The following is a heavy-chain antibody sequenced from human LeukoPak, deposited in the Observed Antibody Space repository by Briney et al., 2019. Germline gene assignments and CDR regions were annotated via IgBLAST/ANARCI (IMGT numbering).Heavy chain of an antibody. J-gene: IGHJ4*02. V-gene: IGHV3-53*01. CDR2: IYSGGST. CDR1: GFTVSSNY. Sequence: GGSLRLSCAASGFTVSSNYMSWVRQAPGKGLEWVSVIYSGGSTYYADSVKGRFTISRDNSKNTLYLQMNSLRAEDTAVYYCARLYSSGWYYFDYWGQGTLVTVSS. D-gene: IGHD6-19*01. CDR3: ARLYSSGWYYFDY.